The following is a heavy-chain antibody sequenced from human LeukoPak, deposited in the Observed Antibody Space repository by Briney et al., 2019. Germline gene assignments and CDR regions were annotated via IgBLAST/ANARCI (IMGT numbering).Heavy chain of an antibody. CDR1: GYTCTSYA. D-gene: IGHD3-10*01. CDR3: ARDLYGSGSYESYYYYGMDV. Sequence: ASVKVSCKSSGYTCTSYAMHWVRQAPGQRLEWMGWINAGNGNTKYSQKFQGRVTITRDTSASTAYMELSSLRSEDTAVYYCARDLYGSGSYESYYYYGMDVWGQGTTVTVSS. J-gene: IGHJ6*02. V-gene: IGHV1-3*01. CDR2: INAGNGNT.